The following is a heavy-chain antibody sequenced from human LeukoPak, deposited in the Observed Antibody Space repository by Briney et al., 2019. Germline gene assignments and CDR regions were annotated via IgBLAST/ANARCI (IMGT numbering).Heavy chain of an antibody. Sequence: ASVKVSFKASGYNYRDYYIHWVRRAPGQRREWMGWINLQGGGTRYAPQFQGSVAMSSDQSINPAYKELSSLASDDTARFHCARVNRFYERTYPAGYGLRGQGARVIVPS. CDR1: GYNYRDYY. D-gene: IGHD2/OR15-2a*01. CDR3: ARVNRFYERTYPAGYGL. J-gene: IGHJ3*01. CDR2: INLQGGGT. V-gene: IGHV1-2*02.